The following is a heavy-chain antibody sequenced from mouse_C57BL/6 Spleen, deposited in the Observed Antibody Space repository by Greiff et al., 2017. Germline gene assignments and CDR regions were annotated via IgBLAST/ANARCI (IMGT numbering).Heavy chain of an antibody. Sequence: EVQLQQSGTVLARPGASVKMSCKTSGYTFTSYWMHWVKQRPGQGLEWIGAIYPGNSDTSYNQKFKGKAKLTAVTSASTAYMELSSLTNEDSAVYYCTRHSPITTDSNWYFDVWGTGTTVTVSS. CDR1: GYTFTSYW. CDR2: IYPGNSDT. V-gene: IGHV1-5*01. CDR3: TRHSPITTDSNWYFDV. D-gene: IGHD1-1*01. J-gene: IGHJ1*03.